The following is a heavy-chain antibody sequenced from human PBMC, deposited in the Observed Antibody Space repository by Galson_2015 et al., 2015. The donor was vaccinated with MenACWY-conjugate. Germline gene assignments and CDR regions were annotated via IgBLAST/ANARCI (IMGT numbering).Heavy chain of an antibody. CDR2: ISGSADST. V-gene: IGHV3-23*01. CDR3: AKATGRWPLYDGFDF. CDR1: GFTFSNYA. Sequence: SLRLSCAASGFTFSNYAMTWVRQAPGKGLEWVSSISGSADSTYYAGSVKGRFTISRDNSKNTLYLQINYLGAEDTAVYYCAKATGRWPLYDGFDFWGQGTLVTVS. D-gene: IGHD4-23*01. J-gene: IGHJ3*01.